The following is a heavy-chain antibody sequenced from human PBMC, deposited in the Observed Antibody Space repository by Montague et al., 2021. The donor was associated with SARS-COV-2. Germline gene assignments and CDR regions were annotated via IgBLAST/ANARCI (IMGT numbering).Heavy chain of an antibody. CDR3: ARDAGGAAAGKGRYFDL. Sequence: TLSLTCTVASGSIRSGSYDWTWIRQPAGKGLEWIGRIDTGGTTQYXXXLKRRVTISLDTSKNQFSLNLNSVTAADTAVYFCARDAGGAAAGKGRYFDLWGRGTLVTVSS. V-gene: IGHV4-61*02. J-gene: IGHJ2*01. CDR1: SGSIRSGSYD. CDR2: IDTGGTT. D-gene: IGHD6-13*01.